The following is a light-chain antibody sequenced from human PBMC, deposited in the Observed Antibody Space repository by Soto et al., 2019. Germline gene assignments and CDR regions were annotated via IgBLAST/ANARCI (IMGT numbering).Light chain of an antibody. Sequence: EIVLTQSPGTLFLSPGEKATLSCRASQSVTSNYLAWFQQKPGQAPRVLIYGASSRATGIPDRFSGSGSGTDFTLSITRLEPEDFAVYYCQQYGSSPWTFGRGTKVEIK. CDR3: QQYGSSPWT. CDR1: QSVTSNY. V-gene: IGKV3-20*01. CDR2: GAS. J-gene: IGKJ1*01.